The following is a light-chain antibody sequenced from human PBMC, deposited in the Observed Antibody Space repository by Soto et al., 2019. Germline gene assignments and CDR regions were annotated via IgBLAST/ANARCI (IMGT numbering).Light chain of an antibody. CDR2: GAS. Sequence: VLTQSPGSLYLSPGERATLSCRASQSVISSYLAWYQQKPGQAPRLLIYGASSRATGIPDRFSGSGSGTDFTLTISRLEPEDCAVYYCQQFGGSLTWTFGQGTKVDIK. CDR3: QQFGGSLTWT. J-gene: IGKJ1*01. V-gene: IGKV3-20*01. CDR1: QSVISSY.